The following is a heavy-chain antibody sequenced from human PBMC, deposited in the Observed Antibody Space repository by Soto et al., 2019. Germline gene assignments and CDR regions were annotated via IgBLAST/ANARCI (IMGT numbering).Heavy chain of an antibody. D-gene: IGHD3-22*01. Sequence: SETLSLTCTVSGGSISSGDYYWSWIRQPPGKGLEWIGYIYYSGSTYYNPSLKSRVTISVDTSKNQFSLKLSSATAADTAVYYCARSDSSGYYPWGQGTLVTVSS. J-gene: IGHJ5*02. V-gene: IGHV4-30-4*01. CDR3: ARSDSSGYYP. CDR2: IYYSGST. CDR1: GGSISSGDYY.